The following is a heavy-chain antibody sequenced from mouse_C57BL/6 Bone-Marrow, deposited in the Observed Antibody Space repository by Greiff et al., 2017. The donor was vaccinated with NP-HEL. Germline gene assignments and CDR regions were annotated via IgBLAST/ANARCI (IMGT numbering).Heavy chain of an antibody. J-gene: IGHJ2*01. Sequence: SGAELVRPGASVKLSCTASGFNIKDDYMHWVKQRPEQGLEWIGWIDPENGDTEYASKFQGKATITADTSSNTAYLQLSSLTSEDTAVYYCTTGRATMVTTVDYWGQGTTLTVS. D-gene: IGHD2-2*01. CDR2: IDPENGDT. CDR1: GFNIKDDY. CDR3: TTGRATMVTTVDY. V-gene: IGHV14-4*01.